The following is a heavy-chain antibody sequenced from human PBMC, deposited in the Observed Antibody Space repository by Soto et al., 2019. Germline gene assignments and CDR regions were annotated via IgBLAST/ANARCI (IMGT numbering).Heavy chain of an antibody. CDR2: FDPEDGET. Sequence: GASVKVSCKVSGYTLTELSMHWVRQAPGKGLEWMGGFDPEDGETIYAQKFQGRVTMTEDTSTDTAYMELSSLRSEDTAVYYCARVSLTYYYDSSGYLYYFDYWGQGTLVTVS. D-gene: IGHD3-22*01. V-gene: IGHV1-24*01. CDR1: GYTLTELS. J-gene: IGHJ4*02. CDR3: ARVSLTYYYDSSGYLYYFDY.